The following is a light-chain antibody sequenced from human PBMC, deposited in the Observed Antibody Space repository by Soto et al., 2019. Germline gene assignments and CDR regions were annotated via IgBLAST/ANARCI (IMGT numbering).Light chain of an antibody. CDR2: DAS. V-gene: IGKV3-20*01. Sequence: IVLTQSPGTLTLSPGERATLSCRVSQSVSGSFLAWYQQKPGQAPRLLIYDASTRATGIPDRFSGSGSGTDFTLTISRLEPEDFAVYYCQQYGRSPPFTFGPGTKVDIK. J-gene: IGKJ3*01. CDR1: QSVSGSF. CDR3: QQYGRSPPFT.